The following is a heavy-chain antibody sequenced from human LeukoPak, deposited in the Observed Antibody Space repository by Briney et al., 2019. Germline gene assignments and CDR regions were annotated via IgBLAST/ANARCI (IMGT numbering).Heavy chain of an antibody. J-gene: IGHJ6*03. CDR1: GGTFSSYA. CDR2: IIPIFGTA. D-gene: IGHD6-19*01. V-gene: IGHV1-69*05. CDR3: ARGYSSGDADYYYYMDV. Sequence: GASVKVSCKASGGTFSSYAISWVRQAPGQGLEWMGGIIPIFGTANYAQKFQGRVTITTDESTSTAYMELSSLRSEDTAVYYCARGYSSGDADYYYYMDVWGKGPRSPSP.